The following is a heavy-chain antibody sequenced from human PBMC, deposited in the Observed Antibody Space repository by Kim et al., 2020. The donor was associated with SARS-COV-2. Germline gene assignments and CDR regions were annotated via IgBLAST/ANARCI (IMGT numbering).Heavy chain of an antibody. Sequence: VKGRFTISRDNSKNSLYLQMNSLRAEDTALYYCAKDGPIRGSYGLALDYWGQGTLVTVSS. D-gene: IGHD1-26*01. J-gene: IGHJ4*02. V-gene: IGHV3-43D*03. CDR3: AKDGPIRGSYGLALDY.